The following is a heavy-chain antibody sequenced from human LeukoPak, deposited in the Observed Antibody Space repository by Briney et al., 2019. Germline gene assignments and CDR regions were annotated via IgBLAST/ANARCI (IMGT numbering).Heavy chain of an antibody. CDR3: ARCADILTGYYDFDY. V-gene: IGHV5-51*01. Sequence: RGESLKISCKGSGYSFTSYWIGWVRQMPGKGLEWMGIIYPGDSDTRYSPSFQGQVTISADKSISTAYLQWSSLKASDTAMYYCARCADILTGYYDFDYWGQGTLVTVSS. D-gene: IGHD3-9*01. CDR2: IYPGDSDT. J-gene: IGHJ4*02. CDR1: GYSFTSYW.